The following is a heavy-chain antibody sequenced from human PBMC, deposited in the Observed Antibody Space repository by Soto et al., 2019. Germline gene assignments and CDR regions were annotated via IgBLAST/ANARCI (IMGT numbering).Heavy chain of an antibody. CDR1: GYTFTSYA. J-gene: IGHJ4*02. CDR2: INAGNGNT. CDR3: ERSMLVVTAQDY. V-gene: IGHV1-3*01. Sequence: ASVKVSCKASGYTFTSYAIHWVRQSFGQRLEWMGRINAGNGNTKYSQKFQGRVTITRDTSASTAYMELSSLGSEDTAVYYYERSMLVVTAQDYWGQGTLVTASS. D-gene: IGHD2-21*02.